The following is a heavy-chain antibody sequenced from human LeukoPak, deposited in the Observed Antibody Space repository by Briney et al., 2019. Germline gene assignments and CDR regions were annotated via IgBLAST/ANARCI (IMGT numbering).Heavy chain of an antibody. CDR2: ISWNSGSI. V-gene: IGHV3-9*01. CDR1: GFTFDDYA. Sequence: GGSLRLSCAASGFTFDDYAMHWVRQAPGKGLEWVSGISWNSGSIGYADSVKGRFTISRDNAKNSLYLQMNSLRAEDTALYYCAKVGYGDSEYFQHWGQGTLVTVSS. D-gene: IGHD4-17*01. CDR3: AKVGYGDSEYFQH. J-gene: IGHJ1*01.